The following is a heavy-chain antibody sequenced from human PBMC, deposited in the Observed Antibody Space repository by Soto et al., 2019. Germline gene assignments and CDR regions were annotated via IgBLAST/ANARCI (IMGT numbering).Heavy chain of an antibody. CDR1: GYSFTSHW. V-gene: IGHV5-51*01. Sequence: GESLKISCKGSGYSFTSHWIAWVRQMPGKGLEWMGVIYPGDSDTRYSPSFQGQVTISADKSITTAYLQWSSLKASDTAMYHCARPYCSGGSCYYSGFDIWGQGTMVTVSS. D-gene: IGHD2-15*01. CDR2: IYPGDSDT. J-gene: IGHJ3*02. CDR3: ARPYCSGGSCYYSGFDI.